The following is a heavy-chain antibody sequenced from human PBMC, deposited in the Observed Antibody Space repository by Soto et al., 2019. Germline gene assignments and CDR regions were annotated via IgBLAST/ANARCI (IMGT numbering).Heavy chain of an antibody. V-gene: IGHV5-10-1*01. Sequence: PGESLKISCKGSGYSFTSYWISWVRQMPGKGLEWMGRIDPSDSYTNYSPSFQGHVTVSADKSISTAYLQWSSLKASDTAMYYCARREGGYSYGYFYWGQGTLVTVSS. CDR2: IDPSDSYT. CDR3: ARREGGYSYGYFY. CDR1: GYSFTSYW. D-gene: IGHD5-18*01. J-gene: IGHJ4*02.